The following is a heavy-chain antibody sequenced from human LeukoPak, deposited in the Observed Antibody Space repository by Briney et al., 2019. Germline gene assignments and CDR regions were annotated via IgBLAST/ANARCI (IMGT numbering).Heavy chain of an antibody. Sequence: SETLSLTCAVYGGSFSGHYWSWIRQPPGKGLEWIGEINHSGSTNYNPSLKSRVTISVDTSKNQFSLKLSSVTAADTAVSYWARGGWYYYGSGSRSRYFDYWGQGTLVTVSS. CDR2: INHSGST. D-gene: IGHD3-10*01. J-gene: IGHJ4*02. CDR1: GGSFSGHY. CDR3: ARGGWYYYGSGSRSRYFDY. V-gene: IGHV4-34*01.